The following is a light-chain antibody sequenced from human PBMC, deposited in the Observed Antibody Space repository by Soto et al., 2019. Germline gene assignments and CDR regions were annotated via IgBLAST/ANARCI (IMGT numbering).Light chain of an antibody. V-gene: IGKV2-28*01. CDR1: QSLLHRNGNNY. Sequence: EIVMTQSPLSLPVTPGEPASISCRSSQSLLHRNGNNYFNWYLQKPGQSPQLLIYLGSNRASGVPDRFSCSGARIDVTLIISRVEAEDVGAYYCVQAEQTPWTFGRGTRVEVK. J-gene: IGKJ1*01. CDR3: VQAEQTPWT. CDR2: LGS.